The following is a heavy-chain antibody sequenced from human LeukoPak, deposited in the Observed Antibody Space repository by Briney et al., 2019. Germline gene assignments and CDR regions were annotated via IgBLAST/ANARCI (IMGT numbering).Heavy chain of an antibody. Sequence: GGSLRLSCVTSGFTFSSYWLEWVRQAPGKGLEWVANINQDGSLKNYVDSVKGRFTISRDNAKNSLYLQMSSLRAEDTAVYYCTKYYDNSGYCDYWGQGTLLTVSS. CDR2: INQDGSLK. V-gene: IGHV3-7*01. D-gene: IGHD3-22*01. CDR3: TKYYDNSGYCDY. CDR1: GFTFSSYW. J-gene: IGHJ4*02.